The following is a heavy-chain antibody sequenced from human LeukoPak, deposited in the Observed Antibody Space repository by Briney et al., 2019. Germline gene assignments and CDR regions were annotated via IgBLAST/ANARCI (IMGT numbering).Heavy chain of an antibody. Sequence: PGGSLRLSCAASGFTFSSYAMSWVRQAPGKGLEWVSAISGSGGSTYYADSVKGRFTISRDNSKNTLYLQMNSLRAEDTAVYYCAKDRLVVLLWFRELFGFDYWGQGTLVTVSS. CDR3: AKDRLVVLLWFRELFGFDY. J-gene: IGHJ4*02. CDR2: ISGSGGST. V-gene: IGHV3-23*01. D-gene: IGHD3-10*01. CDR1: GFTFSSYA.